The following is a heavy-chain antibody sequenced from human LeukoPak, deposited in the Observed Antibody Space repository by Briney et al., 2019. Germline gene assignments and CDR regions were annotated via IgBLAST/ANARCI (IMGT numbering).Heavy chain of an antibody. CDR3: ARDTIAAAGRNWFDP. CDR2: ISSSSSYI. Sequence: GGSLRLSCAASGFTFSSYSMNWVRQASGKGLEWVSSISSSSSYIYYADSVKGRFTISRDNAKNSLYLQMNSLRAEDTAVYYCARDTIAAAGRNWFDPWGQGTLVTVSS. D-gene: IGHD6-13*01. CDR1: GFTFSSYS. J-gene: IGHJ5*02. V-gene: IGHV3-21*01.